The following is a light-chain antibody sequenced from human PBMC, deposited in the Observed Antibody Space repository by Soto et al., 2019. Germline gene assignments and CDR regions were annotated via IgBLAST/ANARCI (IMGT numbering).Light chain of an antibody. CDR1: SSDVGGYNY. CDR3: CSTVV. Sequence: QSALTQPRSVSGSPGQSVTISCTGTSSDVGGYNYVSWYQQHPGKAPKLMIYDVSKRPSGVPDRFSGSKSGNTASLTISGLQAEDEAGYYCCSTVVFGGGTKVTVL. V-gene: IGLV2-11*01. J-gene: IGLJ2*01. CDR2: DVS.